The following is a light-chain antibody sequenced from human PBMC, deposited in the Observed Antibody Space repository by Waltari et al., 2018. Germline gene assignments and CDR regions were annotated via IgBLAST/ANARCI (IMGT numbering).Light chain of an antibody. CDR3: CSYIGRAL. V-gene: IGLV2-23*02. Sequence: QSALTQPASVSGSPGQSITISCTGSSRDVGGSNFVSWYQQHPGKAPKLLIYEVIKRPSGVSIRFSGSKSGNTASLTISGLQAEDEADYYCCSYIGRALFGGGTKLTVL. CDR2: EVI. J-gene: IGLJ2*01. CDR1: SRDVGGSNF.